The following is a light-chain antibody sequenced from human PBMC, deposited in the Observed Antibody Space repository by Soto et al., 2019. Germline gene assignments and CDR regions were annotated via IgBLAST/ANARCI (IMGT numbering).Light chain of an antibody. V-gene: IGLV7-43*01. CDR3: FLYYGGARV. J-gene: IGLJ1*01. Sequence: QAVVTQEPSLTVSPGGTVTLTCASSTGEVTSDYYPNWFQQKPGQAPRALIYSTSIKHSWTPARFSGSLLGGKAALTLSGVRPEDEAEYYCFLYYGGARVFGTGTKVTVL. CDR2: STS. CDR1: TGEVTSDYY.